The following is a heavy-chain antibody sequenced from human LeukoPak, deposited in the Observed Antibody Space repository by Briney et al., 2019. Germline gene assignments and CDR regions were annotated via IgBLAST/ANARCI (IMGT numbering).Heavy chain of an antibody. CDR3: AKGIRDFSWLPSFDW. D-gene: IGHD3-9*01. CDR1: GFTFSTYG. V-gene: IGHV3-30*18. CDR2: TSFDGSNQ. J-gene: IGHJ4*02. Sequence: GGSLRLSCAASGFTFSTYGMHWVRQAPGKGLEWVAVTSFDGSNQYYADSVKGRFTISRDNFKSTLFLQMNSLSPEDTAVYYCAKGIRDFSWLPSFDWWGQGILVTVS.